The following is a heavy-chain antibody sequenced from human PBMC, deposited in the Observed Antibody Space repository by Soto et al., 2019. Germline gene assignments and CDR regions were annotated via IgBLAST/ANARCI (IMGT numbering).Heavy chain of an antibody. CDR2: IYYSGST. Sequence: QLQLHESGPGLVKPSETLSLTCAVSGDSMSSSDYYWGWIRQPPGKGLEWIGSIYYSGSTYYNPSFQSRVAISGDPAKNQFSLKLKSVTAADTAIYYCARRTVNIRTFYSGLKTHCFDYWGQGAPVTVSS. CDR1: GDSMSSSDYY. V-gene: IGHV4-39*01. CDR3: ARRTVNIRTFYSGLKTHCFDY. D-gene: IGHD6-19*01. J-gene: IGHJ4*02.